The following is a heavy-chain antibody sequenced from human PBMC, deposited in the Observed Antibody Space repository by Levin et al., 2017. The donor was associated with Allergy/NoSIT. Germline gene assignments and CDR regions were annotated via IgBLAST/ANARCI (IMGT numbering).Heavy chain of an antibody. CDR1: GFTFGDYA. J-gene: IGHJ4*02. CDR3: TRDQGQNDVWSGYLGYYFDY. Sequence: GESLKISCTASGFTFGDYAMSWFRQAPGKGLEWVGFIRSKAYGGTTEYAASVKGRFTISRDDSKSIAYLQMNSLKTEDTAVYYCTRDQGQNDVWSGYLGYYFDYWGQGTLVTVSS. D-gene: IGHD3-3*01. CDR2: IRSKAYGGTT. V-gene: IGHV3-49*03.